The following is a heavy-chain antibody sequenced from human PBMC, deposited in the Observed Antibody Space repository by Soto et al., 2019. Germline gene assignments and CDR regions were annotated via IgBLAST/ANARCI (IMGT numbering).Heavy chain of an antibody. Sequence: GGALRLSGTASGFTFGDYAMSCFRQAPGNGLELVVFIRSKAYGGTTEYAASVKGRFTISRDDSKSSAYLQMNSMKTADTAVYYCTHGEGATSTIYYYGMDVWGQGTTVTVSS. CDR2: IRSKAYGGTT. V-gene: IGHV3-49*03. J-gene: IGHJ6*02. CDR1: GFTFGDYA. D-gene: IGHD5-12*01. CDR3: THGEGATSTIYYYGMDV.